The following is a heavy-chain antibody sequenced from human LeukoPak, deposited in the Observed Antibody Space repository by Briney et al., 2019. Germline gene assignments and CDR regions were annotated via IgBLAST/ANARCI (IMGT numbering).Heavy chain of an antibody. CDR1: GFTFTTSW. Sequence: PVGSLRLSCTASGFTFTTSWRHWVRQAPGKGLVWVSRINGAGSSTNYADSVKGRFTISRDNAKNTLYMQMSSLRAEDTAVYYCTNLASGPDKSWGQGTLVTVSS. J-gene: IGHJ5*02. V-gene: IGHV3-74*01. D-gene: IGHD1-26*01. CDR2: INGAGSST. CDR3: TNLASGPDKS.